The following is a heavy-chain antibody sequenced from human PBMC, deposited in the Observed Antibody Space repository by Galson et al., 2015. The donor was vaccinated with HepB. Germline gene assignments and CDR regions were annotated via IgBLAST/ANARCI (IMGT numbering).Heavy chain of an antibody. Sequence: SVKVSCKASGYTFTSYAMNWVRQAPGQGPEWMGWINTNTGNPTYAQGFTGRFVFSLDTSVSTAYLQISSLKAEDTAVYYCARELLPYYYYYGMDVWGQGTTVTVSS. J-gene: IGHJ6*02. CDR2: INTNTGNP. CDR1: GYTFTSYA. V-gene: IGHV7-4-1*02. CDR3: ARELLPYYYYYGMDV. D-gene: IGHD2-15*01.